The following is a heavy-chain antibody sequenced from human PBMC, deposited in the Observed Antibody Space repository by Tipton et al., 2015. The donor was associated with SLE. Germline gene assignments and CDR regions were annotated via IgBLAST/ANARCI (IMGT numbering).Heavy chain of an antibody. CDR2: IYYGGST. CDR1: SGSFSGYY. D-gene: IGHD4-23*01. Sequence: TLSLTCDVNSGSFSGYYWSWIRQPPGKGLEWIGYIYYGGSTNYNPSLKSRVTISVDTSKNQFSLKLGSVTAADTAVYYCARGYGGNSPDAFDIWGQGTMVTVSS. J-gene: IGHJ3*02. V-gene: IGHV4-59*01. CDR3: ARGYGGNSPDAFDI.